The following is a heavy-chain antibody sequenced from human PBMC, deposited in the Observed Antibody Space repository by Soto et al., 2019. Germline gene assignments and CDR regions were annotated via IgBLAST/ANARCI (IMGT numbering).Heavy chain of an antibody. CDR3: ARGSIFFFLQAYDGIRDYRSVSAFLLNRSSDL. V-gene: IGHV4-34*01. J-gene: IGHJ2*01. D-gene: IGHD3-9*01. Sequence: KGLEWIGEINHSGSTNYNPSLKSRVTISVDTSKNQFSLKLSSVTAADTAVYYCARGSIFFFLQAYDGIRDYRSVSAFLLNRSSDL. CDR2: INHSGST.